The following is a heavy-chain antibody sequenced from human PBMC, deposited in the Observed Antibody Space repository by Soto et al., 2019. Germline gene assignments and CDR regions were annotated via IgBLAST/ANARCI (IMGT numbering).Heavy chain of an antibody. D-gene: IGHD3-3*01. CDR3: ARVDYDFWSGYYAPMDV. J-gene: IGHJ6*02. V-gene: IGHV1-3*01. Sequence: RLEWMGWINAGNGNTKYSQKFQGRVTITRDTSASTAYMELSSLRSEDTAVYYCARVDYDFWSGYYAPMDVWGQGTTVTVSS. CDR2: INAGNGNT.